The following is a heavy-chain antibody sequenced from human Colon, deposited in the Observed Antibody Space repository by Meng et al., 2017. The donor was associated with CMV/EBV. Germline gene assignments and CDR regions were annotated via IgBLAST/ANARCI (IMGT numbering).Heavy chain of an antibody. D-gene: IGHD6-13*01. V-gene: IGHV1-8*03. Sequence: ASVKVSCKASGYTFTSYDINWVRQATGQGLEWMGWMNPNSGNTGYAQKFQGRVTITRNTSISTAYMELSSLRSEDTAVYYCARAGCSSSWVRYYYGMDVWGQGTTVTVSS. J-gene: IGHJ6*02. CDR2: MNPNSGNT. CDR1: GYTFTSYD. CDR3: ARAGCSSSWVRYYYGMDV.